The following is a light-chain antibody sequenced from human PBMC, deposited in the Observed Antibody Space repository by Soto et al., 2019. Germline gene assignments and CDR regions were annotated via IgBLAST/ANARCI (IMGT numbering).Light chain of an antibody. J-gene: IGLJ3*02. CDR2: DVS. Sequence: QSALTQPASVSGSPGQSITISCTGTNSDIGAYNSVSWYQQHPGKAPKLLIYDVSNRPSGVSTRFSGSKSGNTASLTISGLQAEDEADYYSSSYTTSYTLVFGGGTKVTVL. CDR3: SSYTTSYTLV. CDR1: NSDIGAYNS. V-gene: IGLV2-14*03.